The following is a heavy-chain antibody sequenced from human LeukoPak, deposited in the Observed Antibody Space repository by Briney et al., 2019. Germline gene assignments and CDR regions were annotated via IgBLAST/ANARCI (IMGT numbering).Heavy chain of an antibody. V-gene: IGHV3-23*01. D-gene: IGHD1-26*01. CDR2: ISPSRAST. CDR1: GFTFSKFG. CDR3: AREPRSYGFDY. J-gene: IGHJ4*02. Sequence: GGTLRLSCAASGFTFSKFGMSWVRQAPGKGLEWVSAISPSRASTYYADSVKGRFTVSRDNAQNSLHLQMNSLRAEDTAVYYCAREPRSYGFDYWGQGTLVTVSS.